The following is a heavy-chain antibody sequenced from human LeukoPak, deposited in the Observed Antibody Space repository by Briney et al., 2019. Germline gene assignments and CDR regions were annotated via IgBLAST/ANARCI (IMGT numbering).Heavy chain of an antibody. Sequence: GGSLRLSCAASGFTFDDYAMHWVRQAPGKGLEWVSGISWNSGSIGYADSVKGRFTISRDNAKNSLYLQMNSLRAEDMALYYCAKEGAGYSSSVFDYWGQGTLVTVSS. CDR2: ISWNSGSI. D-gene: IGHD6-13*01. CDR3: AKEGAGYSSSVFDY. CDR1: GFTFDDYA. J-gene: IGHJ4*02. V-gene: IGHV3-9*03.